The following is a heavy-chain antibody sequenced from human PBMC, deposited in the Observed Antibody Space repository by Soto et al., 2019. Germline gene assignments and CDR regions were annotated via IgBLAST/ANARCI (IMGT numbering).Heavy chain of an antibody. CDR2: IYYSGST. V-gene: IGHV4-39*01. Sequence: PSETLSLTCTVSGGSISSSSYYWGWIRQPPGKGLEWIGSIYYSGSTYYNPSLKSRVTISVDTSKNQFSLKLSSVTAADTAVYYCARNIISSWASFDYWGQGTLVTVSS. J-gene: IGHJ4*02. CDR1: GGSISSSSYY. D-gene: IGHD6-13*01. CDR3: ARNIISSWASFDY.